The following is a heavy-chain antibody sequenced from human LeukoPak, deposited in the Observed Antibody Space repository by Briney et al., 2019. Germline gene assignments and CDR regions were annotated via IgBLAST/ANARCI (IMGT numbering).Heavy chain of an antibody. CDR1: GFTFSSYG. J-gene: IGHJ6*04. D-gene: IGHD5-12*01. CDR2: ISYDGSNK. Sequence: AGGSLRLSCAASGFTFSSYGMHWVRQAPGKGLEWVAVISYDGSNKYYADSVKGRFTISRDNSKNTLYLQMNSLRAEDTAVYYCAKDQGANSGYSQIHYYYGMDVWGKGTTVTVSS. V-gene: IGHV3-30*18. CDR3: AKDQGANSGYSQIHYYYGMDV.